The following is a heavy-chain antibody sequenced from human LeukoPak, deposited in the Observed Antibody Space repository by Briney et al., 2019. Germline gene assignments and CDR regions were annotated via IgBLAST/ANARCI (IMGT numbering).Heavy chain of an antibody. V-gene: IGHV4-31*03. CDR2: IYYSGST. CDR1: GGSISSGGYY. D-gene: IGHD3-22*01. J-gene: IGHJ5*02. CDR3: ARTTLEPYDSSGYYYAWFDP. Sequence: SETLSLTCTVSGGSISSGGYYWSWIRQHPGKGLEWIGYIYYSGSTYYNPSLKSRVTISVDTSKNQFSLKLSSVTAADMAVYYCARTTLEPYDSSGYYYAWFDPWGQGTLVTVSS.